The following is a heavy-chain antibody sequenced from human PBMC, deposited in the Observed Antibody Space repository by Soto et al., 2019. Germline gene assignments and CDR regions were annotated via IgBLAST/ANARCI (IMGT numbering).Heavy chain of an antibody. Sequence: PGESLKISCKGSGYNFTTFWIGWVRQMPGKGLEWMWIIYPGDSETKYSPDFEGQVTISADRSTNTAYLQRRSLRASDTAMYYCARVRFPGAIYFGSWGMGTRVTVAS. CDR2: IYPGDSET. J-gene: IGHJ4*02. CDR3: ARVRFPGAIYFGS. CDR1: GYNFTTFW. D-gene: IGHD3-16*01. V-gene: IGHV5-51*01.